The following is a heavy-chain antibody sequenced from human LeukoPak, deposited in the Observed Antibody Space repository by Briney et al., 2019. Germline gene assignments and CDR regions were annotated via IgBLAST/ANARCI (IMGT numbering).Heavy chain of an antibody. CDR1: GYTFTGYC. CDR3: ASEAAYDIHPPGY. D-gene: IGHD3-9*01. CDR2: INPNSGGT. J-gene: IGHJ4*02. Sequence: GASVKVSCKASGYTFTGYCMHWVRQAPGQGLQWMGWINPNSGGTNYAQKFQGRVTMTRDTSISTAYMELSRLRSDDTAVYYFASEAAYDIHPPGYWGQGTLVTVSS. V-gene: IGHV1-2*02.